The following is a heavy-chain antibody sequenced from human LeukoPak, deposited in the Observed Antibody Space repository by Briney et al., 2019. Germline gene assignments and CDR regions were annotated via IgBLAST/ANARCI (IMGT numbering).Heavy chain of an antibody. V-gene: IGHV4-4*07. Sequence: SETLSLTCTVSGGSISSFYWSWIRPPAGKGLEWIGHIYTSGSTNYNPSLKSRVTISVDKSKNQFSLKLTSLTAADTAVYYCARRQVLDYWGHGILVTVSS. CDR1: GGSISSFY. CDR3: ARRQVLDY. CDR2: IYTSGST. J-gene: IGHJ4*01.